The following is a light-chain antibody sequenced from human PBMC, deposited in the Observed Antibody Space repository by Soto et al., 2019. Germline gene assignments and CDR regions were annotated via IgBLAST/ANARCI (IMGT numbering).Light chain of an antibody. J-gene: IGKJ2*01. Sequence: EIVLTQSPGTLSLSPGERATLSCRASQSVSSNYLAWYQQKPGQAPRLLIYGASRGAAGIPDRFSGSGSGTDLTLTISRLEPEDFAVYFCQQYGRSSMFTFGQGTKLESK. CDR2: GAS. CDR1: QSVSSNY. CDR3: QQYGRSSMFT. V-gene: IGKV3-20*01.